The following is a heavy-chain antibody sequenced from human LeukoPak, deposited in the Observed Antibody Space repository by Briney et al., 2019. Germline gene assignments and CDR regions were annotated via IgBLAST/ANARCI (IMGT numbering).Heavy chain of an antibody. Sequence: PGGSLRLSCAASGFTFGSYSMNWVRQAPGKGLEWVSSISSRSTYIYYADSVKGRFTISRDNAKNSLYLQMNNLRAEDTAMFYCATSMAQDVDAFHIWGQGTMVTVSS. D-gene: IGHD2-21*01. CDR3: ATSMAQDVDAFHI. J-gene: IGHJ3*02. V-gene: IGHV3-21*01. CDR1: GFTFGSYS. CDR2: ISSRSTYI.